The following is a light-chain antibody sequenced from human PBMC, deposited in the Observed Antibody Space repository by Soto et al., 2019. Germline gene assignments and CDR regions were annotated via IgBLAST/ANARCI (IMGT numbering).Light chain of an antibody. CDR3: NSYSSSSTLV. Sequence: QSALTQPASVSGSPGQSITISCIGTSSDVGNYDYVSWYQHHPGKAPKLMIYEVSNRPSGVSTRFSGSKSGNTASLTISGLQAEDEAEYFCNSYSSSSTLVFGSGTKLTVL. J-gene: IGLJ1*01. V-gene: IGLV2-14*01. CDR2: EVS. CDR1: SSDVGNYDY.